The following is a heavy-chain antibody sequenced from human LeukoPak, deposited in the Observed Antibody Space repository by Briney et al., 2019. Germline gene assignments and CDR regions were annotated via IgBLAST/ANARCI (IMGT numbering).Heavy chain of an antibody. CDR2: FSGRGGST. Sequence: PGGSLRLSCAASGFPFSNYAMSWVRQAPGKGLEWVSAFSGRGGSTYYADSVKGRFTISRGNSKNTLYLQMNSLRAEDTAVYNCARGSGYLETFDYWGQGTLVTVSS. V-gene: IGHV3-23*01. D-gene: IGHD3-22*01. CDR3: ARGSGYLETFDY. CDR1: GFPFSNYA. J-gene: IGHJ4*02.